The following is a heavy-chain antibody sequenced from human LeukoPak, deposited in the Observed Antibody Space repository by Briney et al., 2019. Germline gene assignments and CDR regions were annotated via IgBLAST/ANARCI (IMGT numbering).Heavy chain of an antibody. CDR2: ISGSGGST. V-gene: IGHV3-23*01. CDR1: GFTFSSYA. CDR3: AKDLGYYYDGSGLDY. J-gene: IGHJ4*02. D-gene: IGHD3-22*01. Sequence: GGSLRLSCAASGFTFSSYAMSWVRRAPGKGLEWVSAISGSGGSTYYADSVKGRFTISRDNSKNTLYLQMNSLRAEDTAVYYCAKDLGYYYDGSGLDYWGQGTLVTVSS.